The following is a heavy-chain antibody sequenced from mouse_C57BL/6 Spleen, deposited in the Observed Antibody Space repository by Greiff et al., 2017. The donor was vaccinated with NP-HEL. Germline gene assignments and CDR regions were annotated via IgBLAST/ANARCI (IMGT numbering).Heavy chain of an antibody. V-gene: IGHV1-81*01. CDR2: IYPRSGNT. D-gene: IGHD1-1*01. CDR3: ARDYGSRNWYFEV. Sequence: QVQLKQSGAELARPGASVKLSCKASGYTFTSYGISWVKQRTGQGLEWIGEIYPRSGNTYYNEKFKGKATLTADKSSSTAYMELRSLTSEDSAVYFCARDYGSRNWYFEVWGTGSTVTVSS. CDR1: GYTFTSYG. J-gene: IGHJ1*03.